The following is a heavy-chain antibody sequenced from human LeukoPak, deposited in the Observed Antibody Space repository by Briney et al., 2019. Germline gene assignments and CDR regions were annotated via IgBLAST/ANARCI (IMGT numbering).Heavy chain of an antibody. J-gene: IGHJ4*02. V-gene: IGHV4-30-4*01. CDR3: ARAGLTYGDFDY. D-gene: IGHD4-17*01. Sequence: SGTLSLTCTVSGGSISSGDYYWSCIRQPPGNGLEWSGYIYYSGSTYYNPSLKSLVTISVDTSKNQSSLKLSSVTAADTAVYYCARAGLTYGDFDYWGQGTLVTVSS. CDR2: IYYSGST. CDR1: GGSISSGDYY.